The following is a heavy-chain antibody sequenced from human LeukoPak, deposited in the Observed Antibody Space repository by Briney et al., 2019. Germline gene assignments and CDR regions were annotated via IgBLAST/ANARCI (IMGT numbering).Heavy chain of an antibody. CDR1: GFPFSSYA. CDR2: ISGSGGST. CDR3: ASVIVVAWYFDL. Sequence: GGSVTLSCAASGFPFSSYAMSWVRQAPGEGLEWVSAISGSGGSTYYADSVKGRFTISRDNSKNTLYLQMNSLRAEDTAVYYCASVIVVAWYFDLWGRGTLVTVSS. D-gene: IGHD3-22*01. V-gene: IGHV3-23*01. J-gene: IGHJ2*01.